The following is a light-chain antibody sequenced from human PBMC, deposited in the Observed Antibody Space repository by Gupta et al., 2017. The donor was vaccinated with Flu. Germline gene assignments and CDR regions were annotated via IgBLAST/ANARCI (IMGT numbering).Light chain of an antibody. CDR3: QQYGNSYAVT. CDR1: QSVNSNF. J-gene: IGKJ2*01. CDR2: DGS. V-gene: IGKV3D-20*01. Sequence: EIVLTQSPATLSLSPGDGASLSCGASQSVNSNFLAWYQHKPGLAPRLLIYDGSKRAAGIPDRFSGSGSGTDFTLTISRRAPEDFAVYYCQQYGNSYAVTFGQRTKLEI.